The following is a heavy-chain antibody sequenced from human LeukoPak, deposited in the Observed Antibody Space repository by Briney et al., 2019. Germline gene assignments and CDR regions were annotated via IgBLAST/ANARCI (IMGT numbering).Heavy chain of an antibody. CDR3: AKIYCSSTSCWAGLLDY. J-gene: IGHJ4*02. CDR2: ISAYNGNT. V-gene: IGHV1-18*01. Sequence: ASVKVSCKASGYTFTSYGISWVRQAPGQGLEWMGRISAYNGNTNYAQKLQGRVTMTTDTSTSTAYMELRSLRSDDTAVYYCAKIYCSSTSCWAGLLDYWGQGTLVTVSS. D-gene: IGHD2-2*01. CDR1: GYTFTSYG.